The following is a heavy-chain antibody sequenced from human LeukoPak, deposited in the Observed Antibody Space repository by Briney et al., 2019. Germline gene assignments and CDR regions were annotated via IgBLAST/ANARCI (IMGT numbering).Heavy chain of an antibody. V-gene: IGHV3-23*01. CDR2: ISGSGGST. CDR1: AFTFRSYA. J-gene: IGHJ4*02. D-gene: IGHD1-20*01. CDR3: AKPKDNSLYCFDY. Sequence: GGSERLSCAASAFTFRSYAMSWVRQAGGKGLEWVSAISGSGGSTYYADSVKGRFTISRDNSKNTLYLQMSSLRAEDTAVYYCAKPKDNSLYCFDYWGQRTVVTVSS.